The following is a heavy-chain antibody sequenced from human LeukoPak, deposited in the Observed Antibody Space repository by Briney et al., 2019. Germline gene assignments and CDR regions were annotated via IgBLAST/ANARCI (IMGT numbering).Heavy chain of an antibody. Sequence: GESLKISCKASGYNFTSYWIGWVRQMPGKGLEWMGIIYPDDSDTRYSPSFQGQVTISADKSINTAYLQWRSLKASDTAMYYCSRQGYYYGSSFYFPYMDVWGKGTTVTVSS. CDR1: GYNFTSYW. D-gene: IGHD3-22*01. V-gene: IGHV5-51*01. J-gene: IGHJ6*03. CDR3: SRQGYYYGSSFYFPYMDV. CDR2: IYPDDSDT.